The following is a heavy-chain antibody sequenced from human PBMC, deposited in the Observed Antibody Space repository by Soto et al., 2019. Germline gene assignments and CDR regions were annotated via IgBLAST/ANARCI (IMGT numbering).Heavy chain of an antibody. D-gene: IGHD3-16*02. CDR3: STDSYDFVWGSYRFLHY. CDR1: GFLFNNDW. Sequence: PGGSLRLSCAASGFLFNNDWMSWVRQAPGKGLEWVGRIKRKSDGETTDYAATGKGRFSISREDSEHTLYLHINSLKTGDTAVYYCSTDSYDFVWGSYRFLHYRGQGTPVTVSS. J-gene: IGHJ4*02. V-gene: IGHV3-15*01. CDR2: IKRKSDGETT.